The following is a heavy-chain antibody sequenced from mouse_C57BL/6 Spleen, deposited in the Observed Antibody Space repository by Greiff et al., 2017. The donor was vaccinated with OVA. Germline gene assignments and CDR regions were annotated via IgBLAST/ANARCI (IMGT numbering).Heavy chain of an antibody. CDR1: GFSFNTYA. CDR2: LRSKSNNYAT. CDR3: VRGEAYDYDEAFAY. V-gene: IGHV10-1*01. J-gene: IGHJ3*01. Sequence: EVMLVESGGGLVQPKGSLKLSCAASGFSFNTYAMNWVRPAPGKGLEWVARLRSKSNNYATYYADSLKDSFNISRDDSESMLYLQMNNWRTEDTAMYYGVRGEAYDYDEAFAYWGQGTLVTVSA. D-gene: IGHD2-4*01.